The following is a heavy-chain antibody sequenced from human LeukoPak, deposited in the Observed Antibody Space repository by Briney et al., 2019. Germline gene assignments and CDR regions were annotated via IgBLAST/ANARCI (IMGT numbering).Heavy chain of an antibody. Sequence: SVKVSCKASGYTFTGYYMHWVRQAPGQGLEWMGWINPNSGGTNYAQKFQGRVTMTRDTSISTAYMELSRLRSDDTAVYYCARVVGATGYDAFDIWGQGTMVTVSS. D-gene: IGHD1-26*01. CDR3: ARVVGATGYDAFDI. CDR1: GYTFTGYY. J-gene: IGHJ3*02. CDR2: INPNSGGT. V-gene: IGHV1-2*02.